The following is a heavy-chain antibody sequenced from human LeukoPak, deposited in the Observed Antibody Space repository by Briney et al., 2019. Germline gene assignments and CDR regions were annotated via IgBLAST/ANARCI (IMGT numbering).Heavy chain of an antibody. CDR3: ARGAYCSGGRCPGAFDI. J-gene: IGHJ3*02. D-gene: IGHD2-15*01. Sequence: GGSLRLSCAASGFTFSSYAMYWVRQAPGKGLEWVTVIWYDGSNKYYADSVKGRFTISRDNSKNTLYLQMNSLRADDTAVYYCARGAYCSGGRCPGAFDIWGQGTMVTVSS. V-gene: IGHV3-33*08. CDR2: IWYDGSNK. CDR1: GFTFSSYA.